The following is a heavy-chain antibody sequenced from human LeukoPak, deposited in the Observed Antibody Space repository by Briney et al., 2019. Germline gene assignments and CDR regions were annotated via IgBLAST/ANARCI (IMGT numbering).Heavy chain of an antibody. J-gene: IGHJ4*02. V-gene: IGHV4-4*02. CDR2: VNLQGST. Sequence: SETLSLTCGLSGGSITNTNYWTWVRQPPGKGLEWIGEVNLQGSTNYNPSLMGRVAISVDTPENHISLQLTSVTAAHTAVYYCAREGGPYRPLDYSGQGTLVTVSS. CDR1: GGSITNTNY. CDR3: AREGGPYRPLDY.